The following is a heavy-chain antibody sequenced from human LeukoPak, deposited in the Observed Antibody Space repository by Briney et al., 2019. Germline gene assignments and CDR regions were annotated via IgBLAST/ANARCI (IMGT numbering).Heavy chain of an antibody. CDR2: ISSSGSTI. D-gene: IGHD5-12*01. CDR1: GFTFSSYE. J-gene: IGHJ4*02. V-gene: IGHV3-48*03. CDR3: ANLPSVATITPPLDY. Sequence: GGPLRLSCAASGFTFSSYEMNWVRQAPGKGLEWVSYISSSGSTIYYADSVKGRFTISRDNAKNSLYLQMNSLRAEDTAVYYCANLPSVATITPPLDYWGQGTLVTVSS.